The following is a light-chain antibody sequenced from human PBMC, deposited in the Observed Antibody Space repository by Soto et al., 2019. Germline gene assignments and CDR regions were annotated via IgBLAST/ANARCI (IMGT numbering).Light chain of an antibody. J-gene: IGKJ3*01. CDR2: KAS. V-gene: IGKV1-5*03. Sequence: DIQITHSPSTLSASVGDRVTITCRSSQSISSWLAWYQRKPGKAPKLLIYKASSLESGVPSRFSGSGSGTEFTLTISSLQPDDFATYYCQQYNSYSFTFGPGTKVDIK. CDR3: QQYNSYSFT. CDR1: QSISSW.